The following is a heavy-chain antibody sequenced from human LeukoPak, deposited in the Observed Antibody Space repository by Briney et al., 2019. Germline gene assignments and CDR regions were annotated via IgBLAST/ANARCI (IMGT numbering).Heavy chain of an antibody. J-gene: IGHJ4*02. V-gene: IGHV4-59*01. CDR2: IYYSGST. CDR3: ARKEGVVAPFDY. CDR1: GGSISSYY. D-gene: IGHD3-22*01. Sequence: KPSETLSLTCTVSGGSISSYYWSWIRQPPGKGLEWIGYIYYSGSTNYNPSLKSRVTISVDTSKNQFSLKLSSVTAADTAVYYCARKEGVVAPFDYWGQGTLVTVSS.